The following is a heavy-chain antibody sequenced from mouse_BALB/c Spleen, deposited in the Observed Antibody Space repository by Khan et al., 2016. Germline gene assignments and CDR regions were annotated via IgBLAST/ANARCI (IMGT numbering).Heavy chain of an antibody. CDR1: GYTFTDYS. CDR3: ARGYYGYVHY. V-gene: IGHV9-2-1*01. J-gene: IGHJ2*01. Sequence: QIQLVQSGPELKKPGETVKISCKASGYTFTDYSMHWVKQAPGKGLKWMGWINTETGEPTYADDFKGRFAFSLETSASTAYLQINNLKNEDTATYFCARGYYGYVHYWGQGTTLTVSS. D-gene: IGHD1-2*01. CDR2: INTETGEP.